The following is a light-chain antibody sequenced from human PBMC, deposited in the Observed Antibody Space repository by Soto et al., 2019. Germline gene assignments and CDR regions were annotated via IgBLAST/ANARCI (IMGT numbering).Light chain of an antibody. CDR1: QSISNW. CDR3: QQYYSYSRT. CDR2: KAS. J-gene: IGKJ1*01. V-gene: IGKV1-5*03. Sequence: IHMTQAASTLSASVGYRVTITCRASQSISNWLAWYQQKPGKAPKLLIYKASSLESGVPSRFSGSGSGSDFTLTISSLQHDDLATYYCQQYYSYSRTFGQGTKVE.